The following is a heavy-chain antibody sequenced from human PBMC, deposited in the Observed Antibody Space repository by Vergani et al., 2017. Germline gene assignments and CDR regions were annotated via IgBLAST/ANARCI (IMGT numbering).Heavy chain of an antibody. D-gene: IGHD2/OR15-2a*01. CDR2: IYHTGTT. CDR1: GDSIRSGVYY. Sequence: QVQLQESGPGLVKPSQTLSLTCTVSGDSIRSGVYYWGWIRQHPGQGLEWVGYIYHTGTTYYNPSLRGRINISVDTSKSQLSLKLTSVTAADTAVYFCARAGLPFYAFYMDVWGKGITVTVSS. V-gene: IGHV4-31*03. J-gene: IGHJ6*03. CDR3: ARAGLPFYAFYMDV.